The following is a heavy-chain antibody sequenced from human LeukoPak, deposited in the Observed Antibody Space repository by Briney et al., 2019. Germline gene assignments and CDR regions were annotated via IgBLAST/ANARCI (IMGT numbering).Heavy chain of an antibody. CDR1: GFTFSSYA. D-gene: IGHD3-10*01. CDR2: ISGSGGST. CDR3: AKVSSNYYGSGSYQTLDY. Sequence: GGSLRLSCAASGFTFSSYAMSWVRQAQGKGLEWVSAISGSGGSTYYADSVKGRFTISRDNSKNTLDLQMNSLRAEDTAVYYCAKVSSNYYGSGSYQTLDYWGQGTLVTVSS. J-gene: IGHJ4*02. V-gene: IGHV3-23*01.